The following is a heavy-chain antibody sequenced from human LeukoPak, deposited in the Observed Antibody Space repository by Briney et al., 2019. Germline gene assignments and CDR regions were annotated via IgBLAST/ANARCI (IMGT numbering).Heavy chain of an antibody. D-gene: IGHD2-2*01. Sequence: ASVKVSCKASGYTFTSYDINWVRQATGQGLEWMGWMNPNSGNTGYAQRFQGRLTMTRNTSISTAYMELSSLRSEDTAVYYCARGRYCSSTSCYENWFDPWGQGTLVTVSS. CDR3: ARGRYCSSTSCYENWFDP. V-gene: IGHV1-8*01. CDR1: GYTFTSYD. CDR2: MNPNSGNT. J-gene: IGHJ5*02.